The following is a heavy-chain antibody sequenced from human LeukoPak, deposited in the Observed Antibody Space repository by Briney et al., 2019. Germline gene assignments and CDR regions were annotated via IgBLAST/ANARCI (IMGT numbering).Heavy chain of an antibody. V-gene: IGHV3-21*06. CDR2: ITGSTKYI. CDR1: VFTFNTYT. Sequence: SGGSLRLSCAASVFTFNTYTMNWVRQAPRKGVGWVSAITGSTKYIPSNIYYADAVQGRLTISRDDAKNLVHLQMNSLRAEDTAVYYSARLHGHGFDPWGQGTLVTVSS. D-gene: IGHD2-8*01. J-gene: IGHJ5*02. CDR3: ARLHGHGFDP.